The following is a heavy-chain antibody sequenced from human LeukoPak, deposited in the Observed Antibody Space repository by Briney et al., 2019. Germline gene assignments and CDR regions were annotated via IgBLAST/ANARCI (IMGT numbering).Heavy chain of an antibody. CDR3: ARHVKGATNAFEI. V-gene: IGHV4-59*08. CDR2: IYYSGST. D-gene: IGHD1-26*01. Sequence: PSEPLSLTCTVSGGSISSYYWSWVRQPPGKGLEWIGHIYYSGSTSYNPSLKSRVTTLVDTSKNQFSLELSSVTAADTAVYYCARHVKGATNAFEIWGQGTMVTVSS. CDR1: GGSISSYY. J-gene: IGHJ3*02.